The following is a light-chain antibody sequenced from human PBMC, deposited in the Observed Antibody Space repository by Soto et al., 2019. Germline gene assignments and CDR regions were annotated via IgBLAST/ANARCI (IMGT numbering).Light chain of an antibody. CDR3: QQSYSSPLT. CDR1: QSVRNNY. J-gene: IGKJ4*01. Sequence: EIVLTQSPDTLSSSPGERLTLSCLASQSVRNNYLAWYQLKPGQAAKLLIYGASSRATGIPDRFSGSGSGTDFTLTINRVEPEDFATYYCQQSYSSPLTFGGGTKVDIK. CDR2: GAS. V-gene: IGKV3-20*01.